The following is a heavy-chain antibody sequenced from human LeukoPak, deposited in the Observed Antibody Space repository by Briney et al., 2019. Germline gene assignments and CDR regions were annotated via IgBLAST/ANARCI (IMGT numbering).Heavy chain of an antibody. V-gene: IGHV1-18*01. CDR1: GYTFTSYG. CDR3: ARGTGGYYSSSFDY. Sequence: ASVKVSCKASGYTFTSYGISWVRQAPGQGLEWMGWISAYNGNTNYAQKLQGRATMTTDTSTSTAYMELRSLRSDDTAVYYCARGTGGYYSSSFDYWGQGTLVTVSS. CDR2: ISAYNGNT. J-gene: IGHJ4*02. D-gene: IGHD3-10*01.